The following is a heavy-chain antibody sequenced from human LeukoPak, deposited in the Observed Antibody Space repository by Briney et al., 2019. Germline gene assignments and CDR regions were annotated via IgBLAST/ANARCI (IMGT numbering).Heavy chain of an antibody. J-gene: IGHJ4*02. CDR1: GGSISSSDYY. CDR2: IYYSGTT. V-gene: IGHV4-39*07. Sequence: SETPSLTCTVSGGSISSSDYYWGWIRQPPGKGLEWIASIYYSGTTHYNPSLKSRVTMSVDTSKNQFSLRLSSVTAADTAVYYCAREGYSSGWYKTDYWGQGTLVTVSS. CDR3: AREGYSSGWYKTDY. D-gene: IGHD6-19*01.